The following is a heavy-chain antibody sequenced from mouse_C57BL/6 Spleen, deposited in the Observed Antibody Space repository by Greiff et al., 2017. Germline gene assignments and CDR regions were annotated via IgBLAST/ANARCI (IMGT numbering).Heavy chain of an antibody. V-gene: IGHV3-6*01. CDR3: ARRGIWFAY. D-gene: IGHD2-14*01. CDR1: GYSITSGYY. CDR2: ISYDGSN. J-gene: IGHJ3*01. Sequence: EVKLLESGPGLVKPSQSLSLTCSVTGYSITSGYYWNWIRQFPGNKLEWMGYISYDGSNNYNPSLKNRISITRDTSKNQFFLKLNSVTTEDTATYYCARRGIWFAYWGQGTLVTVSA.